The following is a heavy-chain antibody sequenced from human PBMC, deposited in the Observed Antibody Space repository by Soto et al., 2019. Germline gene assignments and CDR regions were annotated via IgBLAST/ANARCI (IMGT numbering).Heavy chain of an antibody. CDR3: ARHKAFGGVIGIDY. CDR2: IYYSGST. J-gene: IGHJ4*02. Sequence: SETLSLTCTVSGGSISSYYWSWIRQPPGKGLEWIGYIYYSGSTNYNPSLKSRVTISVDTSKNQFSLKLSSVTAADTAVYYCARHKAFGGVIGIDYWGQGTLVTVSS. D-gene: IGHD3-16*02. V-gene: IGHV4-59*08. CDR1: GGSISSYY.